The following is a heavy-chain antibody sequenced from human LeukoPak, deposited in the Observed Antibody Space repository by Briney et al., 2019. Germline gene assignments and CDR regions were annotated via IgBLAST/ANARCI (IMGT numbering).Heavy chain of an antibody. CDR1: GGSISSYY. J-gene: IGHJ6*02. CDR2: IYSSGST. V-gene: IGHV3-53*01. Sequence: PSETLSLTCTVSGGSISSYYWSWVRQAPGKGLEWVSLIYSSGSTYYADSVKGRFTISRDTSKNTLYLQMNSLRAADTAVYYCARSHPWGTNYYYYYGLDVWGQGTTVTVSS. D-gene: IGHD1-1*01. CDR3: ARSHPWGTNYYYYYGLDV.